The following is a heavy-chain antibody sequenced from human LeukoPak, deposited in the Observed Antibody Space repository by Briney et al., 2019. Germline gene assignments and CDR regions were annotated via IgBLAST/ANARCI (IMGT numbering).Heavy chain of an antibody. CDR1: GYTFTSYD. V-gene: IGHV1-2*02. J-gene: IGHJ6*02. CDR2: INPNSGGT. Sequence: ASVKVSCKASGYTFTSYDINWVRQATGQGLEWMGWINPNSGGTNYAQKFQGRVTMTRDTSISTAYMELSRLRSDDTAVYYCASSGGYCSSTSCYFVRNYYYYGMDVWGQGTTVTVSS. D-gene: IGHD2-2*01. CDR3: ASSGGYCSSTSCYFVRNYYYYGMDV.